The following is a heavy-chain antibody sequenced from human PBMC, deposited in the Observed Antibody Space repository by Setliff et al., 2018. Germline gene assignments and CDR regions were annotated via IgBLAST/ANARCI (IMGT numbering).Heavy chain of an antibody. CDR3: ARVDGSYLFDY. D-gene: IGHD1-26*01. J-gene: IGHJ4*02. CDR2: ISAYNGNT. Sequence: ASVKVSCKASGYTFTSYGISWVRQAPGQGLEWMGWISAYNGNTNYAQKLQGRVTMTTDTSTRTAYMEVTSLRSDDTAVYYCARVDGSYLFDYWGQGTLVTVSS. CDR1: GYTFTSYG. V-gene: IGHV1-18*01.